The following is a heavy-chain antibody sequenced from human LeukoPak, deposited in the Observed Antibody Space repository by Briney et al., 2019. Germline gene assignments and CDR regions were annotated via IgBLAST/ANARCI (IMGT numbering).Heavy chain of an antibody. Sequence: TSETLSLTCTVSGGSISSSSYYWGWIRQPPGKGLEWIGSIYYSGSTYYNPSLKSRVTISVDTSKNQFSLKLSSVTAADTAVYYCARTVGTTSAFDIWGQGTMVTVSS. J-gene: IGHJ3*02. CDR2: IYYSGST. D-gene: IGHD1-1*01. V-gene: IGHV4-39*07. CDR3: ARTVGTTSAFDI. CDR1: GGSISSSSYY.